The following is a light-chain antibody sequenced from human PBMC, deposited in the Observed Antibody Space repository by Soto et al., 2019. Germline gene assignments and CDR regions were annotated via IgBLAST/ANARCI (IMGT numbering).Light chain of an antibody. CDR3: LQVLETPYT. CDR1: QSLLHSNGYNY. V-gene: IGKV2-28*01. Sequence: DIVMTQSPLSLPVTPGEPASISCKSSQSLLHSNGYNYFDWYLQKPGQSPQVLIYLGSNRDSGVPDRFSGSGSGTDFTLKISRVEAEDVGVYYCLQVLETPYTFGQGTKLEI. CDR2: LGS. J-gene: IGKJ2*01.